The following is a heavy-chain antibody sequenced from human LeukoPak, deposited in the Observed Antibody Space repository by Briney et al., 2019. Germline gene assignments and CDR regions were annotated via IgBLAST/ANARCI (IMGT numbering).Heavy chain of an antibody. D-gene: IGHD5-24*01. J-gene: IGHJ4*02. CDR1: GFTFSSYS. Sequence: GGSLRLSCAASGFTFSSYSMNWVRQAPGKGLEWVSYISTSSSYIFYADSAKGRFTISRDSATNSLYLQMNSLRAEDTAVYYCAKDIQGQRWLHQTPDYWGQGTLVTVSS. CDR3: AKDIQGQRWLHQTPDY. V-gene: IGHV3-21*01. CDR2: ISTSSSYI.